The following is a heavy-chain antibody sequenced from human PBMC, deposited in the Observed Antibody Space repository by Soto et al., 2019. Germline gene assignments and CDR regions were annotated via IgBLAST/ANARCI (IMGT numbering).Heavy chain of an antibody. V-gene: IGHV3-33*01. J-gene: IGHJ4*02. D-gene: IGHD1-20*01. CDR1: GFDFKTYG. CDR2: IGFDGTNI. CDR3: VRTACVINNCSYRGVR. Sequence: QGQLVESGGGVVQPGRSLRLSCVASGFDFKTYGMHWVRQAPGKGLEWVAVIGFDGTNIHYSDSVRCLFSISRDNSENTVSLQMNSLRVEDTALYYCVRTACVINNCSYRGVRWGQGTLVTV.